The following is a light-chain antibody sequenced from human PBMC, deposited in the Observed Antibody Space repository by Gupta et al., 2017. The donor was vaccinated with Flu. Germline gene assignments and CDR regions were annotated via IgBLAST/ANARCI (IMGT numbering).Light chain of an antibody. Sequence: QLVLTQSPSASASLGASVKLTCTLSSGHTTYAITWHQQQPEKGPRYLMKVNSDGSHSKGDGVPDRFSGSSSGAERYLTISSLQSEDEADYYCQTWGTASMWVFGGGTKLTVL. CDR3: QTWGTASMWV. J-gene: IGLJ3*02. CDR1: SGHTTYA. CDR2: VNSDGSH. V-gene: IGLV4-69*01.